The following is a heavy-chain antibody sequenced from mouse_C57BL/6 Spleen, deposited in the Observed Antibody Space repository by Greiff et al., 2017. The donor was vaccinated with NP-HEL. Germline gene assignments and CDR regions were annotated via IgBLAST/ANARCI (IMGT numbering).Heavy chain of an antibody. V-gene: IGHV1-26*01. D-gene: IGHD2-4*01. CDR1: GYTFTDYY. CDR2: INPNNGGT. Sequence: EVQLQQSGPELVKPGASVKISCKASGYTFTDYYMNWVKQSHGKSLEWIGDINPNNGGTSYNQKVKGKATLTVDKSSSTAYMELRSLTSEDSAVYYCARTKFDYMITTKYFDVWGTGTTVTVSS. J-gene: IGHJ1*03. CDR3: ARTKFDYMITTKYFDV.